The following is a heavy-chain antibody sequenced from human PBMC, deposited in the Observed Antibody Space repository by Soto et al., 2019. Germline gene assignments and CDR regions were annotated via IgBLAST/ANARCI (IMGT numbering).Heavy chain of an antibody. D-gene: IGHD2-2*01. CDR2: ASYSGST. CDR3: ATSSVVIPAAIRTTWYYYYYMDV. J-gene: IGHJ6*03. CDR1: GGSISSYY. V-gene: IGHV4-59*01. Sequence: QVQLQESGPGLVKPSETLSLTCTVSGGSISSYYWSWIRQPPGKGLEWIAYASYSGSTNYNPSLKSRDTISVDTSKNQFSLRLSSVTAADTAVYYCATSSVVIPAAIRTTWYYYYYMDVRGKGTTVTVSS.